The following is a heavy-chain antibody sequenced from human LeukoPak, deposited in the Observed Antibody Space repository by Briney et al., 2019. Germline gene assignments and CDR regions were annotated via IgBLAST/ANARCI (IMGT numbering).Heavy chain of an antibody. Sequence: SETLSLTCAVYGGSFSGYYWSWIRQPPGKGLEWIGEINHSGSTNYNPSLKSRVTISVDTSKNQFSLKLSSVTAADTAVYYCARHGVGVVPAAMRGVNAFDIWGQGTMVTVSS. J-gene: IGHJ3*02. V-gene: IGHV4-34*01. CDR2: INHSGST. CDR1: GGSFSGYY. D-gene: IGHD2-2*01. CDR3: ARHGVGVVPAAMRGVNAFDI.